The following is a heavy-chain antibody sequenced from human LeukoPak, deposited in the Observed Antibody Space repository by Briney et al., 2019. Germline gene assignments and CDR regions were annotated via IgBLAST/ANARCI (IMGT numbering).Heavy chain of an antibody. CDR1: GGSVSSSYY. CDR2: ICSGGNT. V-gene: IGHV4-39*07. Sequence: SETLSLTCTVSGGSVSSSYYWGWIRQPPGKGLEWIGSICSGGNTCYNPSLESRVTISVDTSKNQFSLKLSSVTAADTAVYYCARDAGHQVSRRNYYAMDVWGQGTTVTVSS. J-gene: IGHJ6*02. D-gene: IGHD2-2*01. CDR3: ARDAGHQVSRRNYYAMDV.